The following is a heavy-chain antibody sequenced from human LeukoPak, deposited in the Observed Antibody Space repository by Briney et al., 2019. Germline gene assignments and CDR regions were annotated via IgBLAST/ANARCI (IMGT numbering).Heavy chain of an antibody. Sequence: ASVKVSCKASGYTFTSYYMHWVRQAPGQGLEWMGIINPSGGSTSYAQKFRGRVTITSDRSVSTAYMELSSLRSEDMVVYSCVRDQGHFVVVVAARRYYYYMDVWGKGTTVTVSS. J-gene: IGHJ6*03. V-gene: IGHV1-46*01. CDR3: VRDQGHFVVVVAARRYYYYMDV. D-gene: IGHD2-15*01. CDR1: GYTFTSYY. CDR2: INPSGGST.